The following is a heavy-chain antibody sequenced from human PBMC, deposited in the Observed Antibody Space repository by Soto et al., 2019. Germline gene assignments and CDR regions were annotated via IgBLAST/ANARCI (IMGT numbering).Heavy chain of an antibody. CDR2: ISAYNGNT. CDR1: GYTFTSYG. V-gene: IGHV1-18*01. CDR3: ASFSIAAADPYGMDV. Sequence: QVQLEQSGAEVKKPGASVKVSCKASGYTFTSYGISWVRQAPGQGLEWMGWISAYNGNTNYAQKLQGRVTMTTDTSTSTAYMELRSLRSEDTAVYYCASFSIAAADPYGMDVWGQGTTVTVSS. J-gene: IGHJ6*02. D-gene: IGHD6-13*01.